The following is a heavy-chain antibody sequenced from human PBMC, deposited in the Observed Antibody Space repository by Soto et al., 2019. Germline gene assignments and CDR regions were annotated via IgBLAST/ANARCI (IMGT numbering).Heavy chain of an antibody. CDR1: GYTFTSYD. CDR2: MNPNSGNT. D-gene: IGHD6-19*01. J-gene: IGHJ4*02. Sequence: GASVKVSCKASGYTFTSYDINWVRQATGQGLEWMGWMNPNSGNTGYAQKFQGRVTMTRNTSIRTAYMELSSLRSEDTAVYYCARGRGHSSGWYGDYWGQGTLVTVSS. V-gene: IGHV1-8*01. CDR3: ARGRGHSSGWYGDY.